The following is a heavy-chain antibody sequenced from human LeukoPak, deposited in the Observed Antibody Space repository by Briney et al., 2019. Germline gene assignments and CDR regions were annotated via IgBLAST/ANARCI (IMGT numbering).Heavy chain of an antibody. CDR3: ARVNNWNDGYYFDY. Sequence: SVKVSYKASGYTFTSYYMHWVRQAPGQGLEWMGGIIPIFGTANYAQKFQGRVTITADESTSTAYMELSSLRSEDTAVYYCARVNNWNDGYYFDYWGQGTLVTVSS. V-gene: IGHV1-69*13. CDR2: IIPIFGTA. D-gene: IGHD1-1*01. J-gene: IGHJ4*02. CDR1: GYTFTSYY.